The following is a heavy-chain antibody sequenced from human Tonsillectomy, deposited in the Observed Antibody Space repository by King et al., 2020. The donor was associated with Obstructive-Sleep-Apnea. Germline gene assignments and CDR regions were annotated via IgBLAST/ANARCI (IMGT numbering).Heavy chain of an antibody. V-gene: IGHV1-8*01. CDR2: MNPNSGNT. CDR3: ARVVTGRYGSGSYHGDY. D-gene: IGHD3-10*01. Sequence: QLVQSGAEVKKPGASVKVSCKASGYTFTSYDINWVRQATGQGLEWMGWMNPNSGNTGYAQKFQGRVTMTRNTSISTAYMELSSVRSEDTAVYYCARVVTGRYGSGSYHGDYWGQGTLVTVSS. CDR1: GYTFTSYD. J-gene: IGHJ4*02.